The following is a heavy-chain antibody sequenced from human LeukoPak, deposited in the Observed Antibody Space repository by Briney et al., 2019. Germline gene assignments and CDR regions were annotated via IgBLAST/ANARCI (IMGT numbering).Heavy chain of an antibody. D-gene: IGHD5-18*01. CDR3: ARGRGYSYCTGEAFDY. V-gene: IGHV4-38-2*02. CDR1: GYSISSGYS. J-gene: IGHJ4*02. CDR2: IYHSGST. Sequence: PSETLSLTCTVSGYSISSGYSWGCIRQPPGKGQEWIGSIYHSGSTYYNPSLKSRVTMSVHTSKNQFSLKLSSVTAADAAVYYCARGRGYSYCTGEAFDYWGQGTLVTVSS.